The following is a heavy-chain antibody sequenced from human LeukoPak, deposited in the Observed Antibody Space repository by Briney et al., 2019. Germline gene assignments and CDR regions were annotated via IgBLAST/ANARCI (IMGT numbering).Heavy chain of an antibody. CDR3: ARGLGSFGLVPGADY. V-gene: IGHV1-8*03. J-gene: IGHJ4*02. CDR1: GYTFTNYD. Sequence: VASAKVSCKASGYTFTNYDINWVRQATGQRLEWMGWMNPNSGNTGYAQKLQGRVTFTRDTSISTAYMELSSLRSEDTAVYYCARGLGSFGLVPGADYWGQGTLVTVSS. D-gene: IGHD3-10*01. CDR2: MNPNSGNT.